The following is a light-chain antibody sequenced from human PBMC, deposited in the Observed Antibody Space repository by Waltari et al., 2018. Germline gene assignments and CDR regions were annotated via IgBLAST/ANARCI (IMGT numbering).Light chain of an antibody. Sequence: SYVLTQPPSLSVAPGQPARLTRGENHIGGKSVQWYQQKAGQAPILVVYDNNDRPSEIPERISGSNSRNTATLTITRVEAGDEADYFCQVWDSSSDQVVFGGGTKLTVL. CDR3: QVWDSSSDQVV. J-gene: IGLJ2*01. CDR1: HIGGKS. CDR2: DNN. V-gene: IGLV3-21*02.